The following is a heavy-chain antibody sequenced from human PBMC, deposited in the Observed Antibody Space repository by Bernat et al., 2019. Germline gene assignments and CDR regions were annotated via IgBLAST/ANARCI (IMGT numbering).Heavy chain of an antibody. Sequence: QVQLVESGGGVVQPGRSLRLSCAASGFTFSSYGMHWVRQAPGKGLEWVALISYDGSNEYYADSVKGRFTISRDNSKNTLYLQMNSLRAEDTAVYYCAKDLRDYYGSGSSSDWGQGTLVTVSS. J-gene: IGHJ4*02. CDR2: ISYDGSNE. CDR3: AKDLRDYYGSGSSSD. V-gene: IGHV3-30*18. CDR1: GFTFSSYG. D-gene: IGHD3-10*01.